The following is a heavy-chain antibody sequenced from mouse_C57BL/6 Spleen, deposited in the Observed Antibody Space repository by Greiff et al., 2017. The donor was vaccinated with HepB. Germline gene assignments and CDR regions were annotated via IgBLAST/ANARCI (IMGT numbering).Heavy chain of an antibody. J-gene: IGHJ4*01. Sequence: QVQLQQSGPGLVAPSQSLSITCTVSGFSLTSYGVHWVRQPPGKGLEWLVVIWSDGSTNYNSALKSRLSISKDNSKSQVFLKMNSLQTDDTAMYYCASQLGPHYYAMDYWGQGTSVTVSS. CDR2: IWSDGST. CDR3: ASQLGPHYYAMDY. V-gene: IGHV2-6*03. D-gene: IGHD4-1*02. CDR1: GFSLTSYG.